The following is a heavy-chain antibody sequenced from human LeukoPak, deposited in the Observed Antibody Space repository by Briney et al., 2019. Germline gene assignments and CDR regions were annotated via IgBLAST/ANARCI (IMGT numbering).Heavy chain of an antibody. Sequence: SETLSLTCAVSGGSISNGGYSWSWIRQPPGKGLEWIGYIYYSGSTYYNPSLKSRVTISVDTSKNQFSLKLSSVTAADTAVYYCARSGDYGDYYWGQGTLVTVSS. D-gene: IGHD4-17*01. J-gene: IGHJ4*02. CDR3: ARSGDYGDYY. CDR2: IYYSGST. CDR1: GGSISNGGYS. V-gene: IGHV4-30-4*08.